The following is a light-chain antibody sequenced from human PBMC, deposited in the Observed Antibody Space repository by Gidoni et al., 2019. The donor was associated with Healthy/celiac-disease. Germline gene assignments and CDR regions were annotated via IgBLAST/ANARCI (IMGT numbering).Light chain of an antibody. CDR3: NSRDSSGLR. V-gene: IGLV3-19*01. J-gene: IGLJ3*02. CDR1: SLRSYY. CDR2: GKN. Sequence: SSELTPDPAVSVALGQTVRITCQGDSLRSYYASWYQQKPGQAPVLVIYGKNNRPSGIPDRFSGSSSGNTASLTITGAQAEDEADYYCNSRDSSGLRFGGGTKLTVL.